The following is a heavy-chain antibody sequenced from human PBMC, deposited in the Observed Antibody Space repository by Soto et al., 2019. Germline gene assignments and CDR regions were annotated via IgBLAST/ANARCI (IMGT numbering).Heavy chain of an antibody. CDR1: GYIFASYG. J-gene: IGHJ6*02. CDR2: ISPYNGDT. V-gene: IGHV1-18*01. Sequence: ASVKVSCKASGYIFASYGITWVRQAPGQGLEFMGFISPYNGDTDYAQNLQGRVTMTTDTSTSTAYMELRSLRSDDTAVYYCARGNRYYYYGMDVWGQGTTVTVSS. CDR3: ARGNRYYYYGMDV.